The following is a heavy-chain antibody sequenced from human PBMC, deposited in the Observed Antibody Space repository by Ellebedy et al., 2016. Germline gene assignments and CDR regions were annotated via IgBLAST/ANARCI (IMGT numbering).Heavy chain of an antibody. CDR3: SVKDHGIAVAGTALLFDY. Sequence: GESLKISXTASGFTFGDYTMSWFRQAPGKGLEWVGIMKTDAYGGTTEYAASVQGRFTVSRDDSKTIAYLQMSGLKTEDTALYYCSVKDHGIAVAGTALLFDYWGQGTLVTVSS. J-gene: IGHJ4*02. D-gene: IGHD6-19*01. V-gene: IGHV3-49*03. CDR1: GFTFGDYT. CDR2: MKTDAYGGTT.